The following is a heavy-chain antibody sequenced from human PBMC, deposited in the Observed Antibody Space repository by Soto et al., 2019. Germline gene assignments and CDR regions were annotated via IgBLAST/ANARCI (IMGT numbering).Heavy chain of an antibody. CDR2: ISYDGSKK. CDR1: GFTFSNYG. V-gene: IGHV3-30*18. CDR3: AKKKVAAGATSAFDF. D-gene: IGHD6-13*01. J-gene: IGHJ3*01. Sequence: QVQLVESGGGVVQPGWSLRLSCAASGFTFSNYGIHWVRQAPGKGLEWVAVISYDGSKKYYADSVKGRFTVSRDNSQNTLYLQLNSLRAEDTAVYYCAKKKVAAGATSAFDFWGQGTMVTVSS.